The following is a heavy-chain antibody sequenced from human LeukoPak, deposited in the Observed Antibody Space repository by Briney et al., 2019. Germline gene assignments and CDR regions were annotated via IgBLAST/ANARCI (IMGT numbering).Heavy chain of an antibody. D-gene: IGHD3-16*01. Sequence: WDSLRLSCAASGFTFTAYWMTWVRQAPGKGLEWVANLKQDGSEKYYVDSVKGRFTISRDNAKNSLYLQMNSLRAEDTAVYYCARVRLGSLDYWGQGTLVTV. CDR1: GFTFTAYW. CDR3: ARVRLGSLDY. J-gene: IGHJ4*02. V-gene: IGHV3-7*05. CDR2: LKQDGSEK.